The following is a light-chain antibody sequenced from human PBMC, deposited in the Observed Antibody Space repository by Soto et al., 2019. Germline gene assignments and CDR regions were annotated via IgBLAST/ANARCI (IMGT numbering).Light chain of an antibody. V-gene: IGKV1-5*03. CDR2: KAS. J-gene: IGKJ5*01. CDR1: QSISTW. CDR3: QQYNNWPSIT. Sequence: DIQMTQSPSTLSASVGDRVTITCRASQSISTWLAWYQQKPGKAPKLLIYKASSLESGVPSRFSGSGSGTEFTLTISSLQSEDFAVYYCQQYNNWPSITFGQGTRLENK.